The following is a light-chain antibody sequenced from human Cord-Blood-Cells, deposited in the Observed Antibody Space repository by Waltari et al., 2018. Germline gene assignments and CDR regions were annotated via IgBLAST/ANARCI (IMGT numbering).Light chain of an antibody. CDR1: SSNIGNNA. Sequence: QSVLTEPLSVSEAPTLRVTISCSGISSNIGNNAVNCYQQLPGKAPKLRIYYDDLLPSGVFARFSGSTSGTSASLAISVLQSEDDADYYCAAWDDSLNGYVFGTGTKVTVL. CDR2: YDD. J-gene: IGLJ1*01. V-gene: IGLV1-36*01. CDR3: AAWDDSLNGYV.